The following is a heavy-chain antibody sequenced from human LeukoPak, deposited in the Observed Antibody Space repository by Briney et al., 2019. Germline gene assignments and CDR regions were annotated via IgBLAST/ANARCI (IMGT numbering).Heavy chain of an antibody. J-gene: IGHJ4*02. CDR3: ARGPSPDYYDSSGYYYFDY. CDR1: AGSISSGSYY. CDR2: IYTSGST. Sequence: PSQTLSLTSALSAGSISSGSYYSSWIRQPAGKGLEWIVRIYTSGSTNYNPSLKSRVTISVDTSKNQFSLKLSSVTAADTAVYHCARGPSPDYYDSSGYYYFDYWGQGTLVTVS. V-gene: IGHV4-61*02. D-gene: IGHD3-22*01.